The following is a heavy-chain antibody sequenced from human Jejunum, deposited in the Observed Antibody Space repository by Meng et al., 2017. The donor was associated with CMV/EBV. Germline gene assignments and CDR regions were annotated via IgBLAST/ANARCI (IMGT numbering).Heavy chain of an antibody. CDR3: DASDY. D-gene: IGHD6-6*01. CDR2: ITGSGSRT. Sequence: PGGSLRRSCAASGFSFRNFDMSWARQAPGKGLEWVATITGSGSRTHYADSVKGRFTISRDNSKNTLYLQINSLRVEDTAIYYCDASDYWGQGTLVTVSS. CDR1: GFSFRNFD. J-gene: IGHJ4*02. V-gene: IGHV3-23*01.